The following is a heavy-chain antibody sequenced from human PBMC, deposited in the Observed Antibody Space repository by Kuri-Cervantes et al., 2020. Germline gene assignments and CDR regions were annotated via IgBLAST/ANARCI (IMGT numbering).Heavy chain of an antibody. D-gene: IGHD3-3*01. CDR1: GFTFSSYA. Sequence: GESLKISCAASGFTFSSYAMHWVRQAPGKGLEWVAVISYDGSNKYYADSVKGRFTISRDNSKNTLYLQMNSLRAEDTAVYYCARDPITIFGVVTHGLDYWGQGTLVTVSS. CDR3: ARDPITIFGVVTHGLDY. J-gene: IGHJ4*02. CDR2: ISYDGSNK. V-gene: IGHV3-30-3*01.